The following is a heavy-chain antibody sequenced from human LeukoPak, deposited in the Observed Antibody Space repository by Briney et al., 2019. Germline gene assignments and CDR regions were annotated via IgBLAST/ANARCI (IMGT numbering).Heavy chain of an antibody. J-gene: IGHJ4*02. Sequence: PGGSLRPSCTTSGFAFSNYAMNWVRQAPGKGPEWVSGISGFNTYYADSVKGRFTIFRDNSKNVLYLQMDRLRAEDTAVYSCAKDVCTSPRCLLYFDSWGQGTLVTVSS. V-gene: IGHV3-23*01. CDR3: AKDVCTSPRCLLYFDS. CDR2: ISGFNT. D-gene: IGHD2-8*01. CDR1: GFAFSNYA.